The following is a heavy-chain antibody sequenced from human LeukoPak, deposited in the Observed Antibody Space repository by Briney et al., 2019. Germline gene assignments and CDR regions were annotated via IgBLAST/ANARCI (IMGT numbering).Heavy chain of an antibody. Sequence: SETLSLTCTVSGGSISTYYWSWIRQPPGKGLEWIGHLYNSGSTNYHPSLQSRVTISVDTSKIQFSLRLSSVTAADTAVYYCARAVADKTFDYWGPGTLVTVSS. V-gene: IGHV4-59*08. CDR2: LYNSGST. CDR3: ARAVADKTFDY. J-gene: IGHJ4*02. CDR1: GGSISTYY.